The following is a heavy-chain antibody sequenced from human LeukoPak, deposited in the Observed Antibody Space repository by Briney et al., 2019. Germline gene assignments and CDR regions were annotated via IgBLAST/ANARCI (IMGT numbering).Heavy chain of an antibody. CDR2: IYSGGST. CDR3: ARPGIAVAGTEGGFDY. V-gene: IGHV3-66*01. CDR1: GFTFSSYW. Sequence: GGSLRLSCAASGFTFSSYWMSWVRQAPGKGLEWVSVIYSGGSTYYADSVKGRFTISRDNSKNTLYLQMNSLRAEDTAVYYCARPGIAVAGTEGGFDYWGRGTLVTVSS. D-gene: IGHD6-19*01. J-gene: IGHJ4*02.